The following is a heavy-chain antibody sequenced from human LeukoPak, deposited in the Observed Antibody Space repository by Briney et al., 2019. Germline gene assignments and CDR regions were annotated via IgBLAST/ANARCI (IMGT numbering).Heavy chain of an antibody. D-gene: IGHD3-10*01. J-gene: IGHJ4*01. CDR3: ARGKRITMVRGATHFAY. CDR1: GGSFSGYY. Sequence: SETLSLTCAVYGGSFSGYYWSWIRQPPGKGLEWIGEINHSGSTNYNPSLKSRVTISVDTSKNQFSLKLSSVTAADTAVDYCARGKRITMVRGATHFAYWGQEPWSPSPQ. CDR2: INHSGST. V-gene: IGHV4-34*01.